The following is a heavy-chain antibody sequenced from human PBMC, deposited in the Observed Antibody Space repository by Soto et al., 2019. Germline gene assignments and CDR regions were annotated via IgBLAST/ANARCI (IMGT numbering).Heavy chain of an antibody. V-gene: IGHV1-2*04. D-gene: IGHD5-12*01. Sequence: QVQLVQSGAEVKKPGASVKVSCKASGYTFTDYYMHWVRQTPGQGLEWMGWVNPDSGGTNYAQKFQGLVTVTRDTSSSTAYMELSRLTSDDTAVYYCARGVDIVATTYFDYWGQGTLVNVSS. CDR3: ARGVDIVATTYFDY. CDR2: VNPDSGGT. CDR1: GYTFTDYY. J-gene: IGHJ4*02.